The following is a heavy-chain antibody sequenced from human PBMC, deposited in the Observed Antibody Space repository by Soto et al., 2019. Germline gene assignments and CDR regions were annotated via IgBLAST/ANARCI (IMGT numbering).Heavy chain of an antibody. V-gene: IGHV3-15*01. J-gene: IGHJ6*03. CDR3: TTGECSGGSCYYDYYYYMDV. CDR1: GFTFSNAG. D-gene: IGHD2-15*01. Sequence: GGSLRLSSGASGFTFSNAGMSWVRQATGKGLEWVGRIKSKTDGGTTDYAAPVEGRFTISRDDSKNTLYLQMNSLKTEDTAVYYCTTGECSGGSCYYDYYYYMDVWGKGTTVTVSS. CDR2: IKSKTDGGTT.